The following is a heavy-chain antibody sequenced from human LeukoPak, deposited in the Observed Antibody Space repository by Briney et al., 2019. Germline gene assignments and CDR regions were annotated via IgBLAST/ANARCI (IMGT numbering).Heavy chain of an antibody. V-gene: IGHV4-30-2*01. Sequence: PSQTLSLTCTVSGGSITSGGYYWSWIRQPPGKGLEWIGYIYHNGNVYESANTFYNPSLKSRVSISVDRSNNQFFLYLKSLTAADTAVYYCARDLYSDVNHFDYWGQGTLVTVSS. D-gene: IGHD4-17*01. J-gene: IGHJ4*02. CDR1: GGSITSGGYY. CDR2: IYHNGNVYESANT. CDR3: ARDLYSDVNHFDY.